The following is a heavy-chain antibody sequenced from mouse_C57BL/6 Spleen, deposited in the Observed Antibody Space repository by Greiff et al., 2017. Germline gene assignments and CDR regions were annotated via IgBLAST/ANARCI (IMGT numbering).Heavy chain of an antibody. Sequence: EVQLQESGPGLAKPSQTLSLTCSVTGYSITSDYWNWIRKFPGNKLEYMGNISYSGSTYYYPSLNIRISITRDTSKNQYYLQLNSVTTEDTATYDGARYRGSSSYYAMDYWGQGTSVTVSS. J-gene: IGHJ4*01. CDR1: GYSITSDY. CDR3: ARYRGSSSYYAMDY. D-gene: IGHD1-1*01. CDR2: ISYSGST. V-gene: IGHV3-8*01.